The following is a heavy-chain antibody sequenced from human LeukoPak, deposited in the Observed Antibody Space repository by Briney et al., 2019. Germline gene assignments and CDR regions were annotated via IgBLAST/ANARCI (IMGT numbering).Heavy chain of an antibody. Sequence: ASVKVSCKASGYTFTVYYMYWVRQAPGQGLEWMGRINPNSGDTDYAQNFQGRVTMTRDTSISTAYMELTNLRSDDTAVYYCARGYCSGGTCYLVENWFDPWGQGTLVTVSS. CDR1: GYTFTVYY. CDR2: INPNSGDT. CDR3: ARGYCSGGTCYLVENWFDP. J-gene: IGHJ5*02. V-gene: IGHV1-2*06. D-gene: IGHD2-15*01.